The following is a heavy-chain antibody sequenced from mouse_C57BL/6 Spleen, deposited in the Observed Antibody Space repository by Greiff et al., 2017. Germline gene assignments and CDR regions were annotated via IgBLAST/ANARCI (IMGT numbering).Heavy chain of an antibody. J-gene: IGHJ1*03. V-gene: IGHV1-47*01. CDR1: GYTFTTYP. CDR3: ARRNYGSSYWYFDV. CDR2: FHPYNDDT. D-gene: IGHD1-1*01. Sequence: VQLQQSGAELVKPGASVKMSCTASGYTFTTYPIEWMKQNHGKSLEWIGNFHPYNDDTKYNEKFKGKATLTVEKSSSTVYLELSRLTSDDSAVYYCARRNYGSSYWYFDVWGTGTTVTVSS.